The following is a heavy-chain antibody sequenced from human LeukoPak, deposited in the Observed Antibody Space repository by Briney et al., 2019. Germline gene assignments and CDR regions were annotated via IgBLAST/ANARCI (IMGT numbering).Heavy chain of an antibody. CDR2: IYYSGST. CDR1: GGSISSSSYY. V-gene: IGHV4-39*01. J-gene: IGHJ4*02. Sequence: SETLSLTCTVSGGSISSSSYYWGWIRQPPGKGLEWIGSIYYSGSTYYNPSLKSRVTISVDTSKNQFSLKLSSVTAADTAVYYCTGYSSSWYGAEPSFDYWGRGTLVTVSS. D-gene: IGHD6-13*01. CDR3: TGYSSSWYGAEPSFDY.